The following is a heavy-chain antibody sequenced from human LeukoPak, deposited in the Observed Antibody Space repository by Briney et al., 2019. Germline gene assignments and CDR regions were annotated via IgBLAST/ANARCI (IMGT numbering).Heavy chain of an antibody. Sequence: LGESLKISCKGSGHRFSNYWIGWVRQMPGKGLEWMGIIYPSDSDTRYSPSFQGQVTISADKSISTAYLQWSSLKASDTAMYYCARLLGQAYGSGSFDYWGQGTLVTVSS. CDR1: GHRFSNYW. J-gene: IGHJ4*02. D-gene: IGHD6-19*01. V-gene: IGHV5-51*01. CDR2: IYPSDSDT. CDR3: ARLLGQAYGSGSFDY.